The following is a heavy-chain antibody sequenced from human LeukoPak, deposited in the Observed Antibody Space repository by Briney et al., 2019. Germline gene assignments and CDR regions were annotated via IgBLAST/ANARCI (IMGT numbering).Heavy chain of an antibody. J-gene: IGHJ6*03. CDR3: ARSPTIFGVVIPRDYYMDV. D-gene: IGHD3-3*01. CDR2: IYHSGST. V-gene: IGHV4-4*02. Sequence: SETLSLTCAVSGGSISSSNWWSWVRQPPGKGLEWIGEIYHSGSTNYNPSLKSRVTISVDKSKNQFSLKLSSVTAADTAVYYCARSPTIFGVVIPRDYYMDVWGKGTTVTVSS. CDR1: GGSISSSNW.